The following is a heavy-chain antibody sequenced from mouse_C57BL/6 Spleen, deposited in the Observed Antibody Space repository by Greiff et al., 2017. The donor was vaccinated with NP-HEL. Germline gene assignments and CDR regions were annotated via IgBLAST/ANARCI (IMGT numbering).Heavy chain of an antibody. J-gene: IGHJ4*01. CDR1: GYSFTDYN. CDR3: ALYDGYYGYAMDY. Sequence: VQLQQSGPELVKPGASVKISCKASGYSFTDYNMNWVKQSNGKSLEWIGVINPSYGTTSYNQKFKGKATLTVDQSSSTAYMPLNSLTSEDSAVYYCALYDGYYGYAMDYWGQGTSVTVSS. D-gene: IGHD2-3*01. CDR2: INPSYGTT. V-gene: IGHV1-39*01.